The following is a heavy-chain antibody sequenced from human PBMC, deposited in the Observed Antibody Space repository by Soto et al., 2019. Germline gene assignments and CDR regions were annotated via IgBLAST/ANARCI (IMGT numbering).Heavy chain of an antibody. CDR3: VKNSGWFNS. CDR2: IEGSGTIT. V-gene: IGHV3-23*01. Sequence: GSLRVSCAASGFMFSTTEMSWVRQAPGKGLEWVTTIEGSGTITYYADSVMGRFTISRDNSKNTVYLQMDSLTADDTAVYYCVKNSGWFNSWGQGTPVTVSS. D-gene: IGHD3-10*01. J-gene: IGHJ5*01. CDR1: GFMFSTTE.